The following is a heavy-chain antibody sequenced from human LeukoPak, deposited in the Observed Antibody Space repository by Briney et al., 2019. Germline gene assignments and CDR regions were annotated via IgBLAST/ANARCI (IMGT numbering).Heavy chain of an antibody. J-gene: IGHJ4*02. V-gene: IGHV1-2*02. CDR1: GYTFTGYY. CDR3: ASVGDITIFGVVIY. CDR2: INPNSGGT. Sequence: GASVKVSCKASGYTFTGYYMHWVRQAPGQGLEWMGWINPNSGGTNYAQKFQGRVTMTRDTSISTAYMELSSLRSEDTAVYYCASVGDITIFGVVIYWGQGTLVTVSS. D-gene: IGHD3-3*01.